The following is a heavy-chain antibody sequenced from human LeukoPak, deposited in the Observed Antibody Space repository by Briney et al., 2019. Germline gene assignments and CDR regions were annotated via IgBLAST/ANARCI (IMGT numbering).Heavy chain of an antibody. Sequence: GGSLRLSCAAFGFTFSTSGMQWVRQAPGKGLEWVAFIRYDASNKYYADSVKGRFSISRDNSKNTLYLQMNSLRAEDTAVYYCARYDSSGYRPDYWGQGTLVTVSS. CDR2: IRYDASNK. D-gene: IGHD3-22*01. J-gene: IGHJ4*02. CDR3: ARYDSSGYRPDY. V-gene: IGHV3-30*02. CDR1: GFTFSTSG.